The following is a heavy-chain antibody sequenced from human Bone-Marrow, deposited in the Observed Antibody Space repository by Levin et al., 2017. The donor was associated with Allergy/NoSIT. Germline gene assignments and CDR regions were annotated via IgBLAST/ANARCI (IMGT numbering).Heavy chain of an antibody. D-gene: IGHD3-10*01. CDR3: ARSMVRGVIAELGC. J-gene: IGHJ4*02. CDR2: IYYSGST. Sequence: PSETLSLTCTVSGGSISSGGYYWSWIRQHPGTGLEWIGYIYYSGSTYYNPSLKSRVTISVDTSKNQFSLKLSSVTAADTAVYYCARSMVRGVIAELGCWGQGTLVTVSS. CDR1: GGSISSGGYY. V-gene: IGHV4-31*03.